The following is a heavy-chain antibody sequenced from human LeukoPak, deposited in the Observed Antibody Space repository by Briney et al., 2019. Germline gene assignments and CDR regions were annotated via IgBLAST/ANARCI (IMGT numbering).Heavy chain of an antibody. Sequence: GGSLRLSCAASGFTFSKYWMTWVRLVPGKGLEWVANIKEDGSAKYYMDSVRGRFTISRDNAKNSLYLQIYSLRAEDTAVYYCARGFDYYDSSGYFPFDIWGQGTMVTVSS. J-gene: IGHJ3*02. CDR1: GFTFSKYW. D-gene: IGHD3-22*01. CDR3: ARGFDYYDSSGYFPFDI. CDR2: IKEDGSAK. V-gene: IGHV3-7*01.